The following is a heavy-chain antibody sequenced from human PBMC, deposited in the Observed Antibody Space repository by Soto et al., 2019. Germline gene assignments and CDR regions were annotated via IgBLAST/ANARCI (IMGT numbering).Heavy chain of an antibody. V-gene: IGHV3-15*01. CDR1: GFTFSNAW. CDR2: IKSKTDGGTT. J-gene: IGHJ4*02. D-gene: IGHD6-13*01. CDR3: TTAIAAAGTPSFDY. Sequence: GGSLRLSCAASGFTFSNAWMSWVRQAPGKGLEWVGRIKSKTDGGTTDYAAPVKGRFTISRDDSKNTLYLQMNSLKTEDEAVYYCTTAIAAAGTPSFDYWGQGTLVTVSS.